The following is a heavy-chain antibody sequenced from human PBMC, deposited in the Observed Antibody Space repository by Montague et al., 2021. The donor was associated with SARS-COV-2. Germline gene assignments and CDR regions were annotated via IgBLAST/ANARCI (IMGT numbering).Heavy chain of an antibody. V-gene: IGHV4/OR15-8*02. Sequence: SETLSLTCAVSGGFISSGNWWSWVRQPPGKGLEWIGEIFHSGAAXYNPSLKSRLAISMDKSKNEFSLKLNPVTAADTAMYYCARDFVAAVPDRFDSWDQGVLVTVSS. CDR2: IFHSGAA. CDR1: GGFISSGNW. D-gene: IGHD6-13*01. J-gene: IGHJ4*02. CDR3: ARDFVAAVPDRFDS.